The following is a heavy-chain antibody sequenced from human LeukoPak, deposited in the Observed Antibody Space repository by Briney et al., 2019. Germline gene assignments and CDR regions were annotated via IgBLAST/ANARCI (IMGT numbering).Heavy chain of an antibody. J-gene: IGHJ4*02. V-gene: IGHV4-4*02. CDR3: ARVGGRERDCSGGSCYDD. Sequence: SETLSLTCAVSGGSISSSNWWSWVRQPPGKGLEWIGEIYHSGSTNYNPSLKSRVTISVDKSKNQFSLKLSSVTAADTAVYYCARVGGRERDCSGGSCYDDWGQGTLVTVSS. CDR2: IYHSGST. CDR1: GGSISSSNW. D-gene: IGHD2-15*01.